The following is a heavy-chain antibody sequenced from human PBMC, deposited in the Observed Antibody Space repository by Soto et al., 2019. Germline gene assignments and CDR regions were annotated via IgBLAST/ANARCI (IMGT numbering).Heavy chain of an antibody. CDR1: GGSFSGYY. D-gene: IGHD6-13*01. Sequence: SETLSLTCAVYGGSFSGYYWSWIRQPPGKGLEWIGEINHSGSTNYNPSLKSRVTISVDTSKNQFSLKLSSVTAADTAVYYCARGSSSWYRLIDYWGQGTLVTVSS. CDR2: INHSGST. J-gene: IGHJ4*02. CDR3: ARGSSSWYRLIDY. V-gene: IGHV4-34*01.